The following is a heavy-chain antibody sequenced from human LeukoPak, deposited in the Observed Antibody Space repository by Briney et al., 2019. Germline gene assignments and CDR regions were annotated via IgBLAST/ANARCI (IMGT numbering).Heavy chain of an antibody. CDR2: ISSSGTYI. Sequence: PGGSLRLSCAASAFTFSTYSMNWVRQAPGKGLEWVSSISSSGTYIYYPDSLKGRFTISRDHSKNTLYLQMNSLRAEDTAVYYCATSEEYSSSWYVRWDFDYWGQGTLVTVSS. CDR3: ATSEEYSSSWYVRWDFDY. D-gene: IGHD6-13*01. J-gene: IGHJ4*02. CDR1: AFTFSTYS. V-gene: IGHV3-21*04.